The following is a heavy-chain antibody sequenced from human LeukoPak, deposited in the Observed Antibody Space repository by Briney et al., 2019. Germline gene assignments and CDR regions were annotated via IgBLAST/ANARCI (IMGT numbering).Heavy chain of an antibody. J-gene: IGHJ6*03. V-gene: IGHV4-4*09. Sequence: SETLSLTCSVSGGTINGYYWSWIPQPPGKGLEWIAYIHSGGSTMFDPSLKSRVTISVDTSKNQVSLKLNSVTAADTAVYYCARHGVDVTTIPDYSYYYMDVWGKGTTVTVS. CDR3: ARHGVDVTTIPDYSYYYMDV. CDR2: IHSGGST. CDR1: GGTINGYY. D-gene: IGHD3-3*01.